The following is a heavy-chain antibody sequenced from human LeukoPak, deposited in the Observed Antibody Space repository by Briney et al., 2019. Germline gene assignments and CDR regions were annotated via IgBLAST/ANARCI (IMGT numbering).Heavy chain of an antibody. J-gene: IGHJ4*02. V-gene: IGHV4-34*01. CDR3: ARSEESIAVAGTFDY. D-gene: IGHD6-19*01. CDR1: GGSFSGYY. CDR2: INLSGST. Sequence: SETLSLTCAVYGGSFSGYYWSWIRQPPGKGLEWIGEINLSGSTNHNPSLKSRVTISVDTSKNQFSLKLSSVTAADTAVYYRARSEESIAVAGTFDYWGQGTLVTVSS.